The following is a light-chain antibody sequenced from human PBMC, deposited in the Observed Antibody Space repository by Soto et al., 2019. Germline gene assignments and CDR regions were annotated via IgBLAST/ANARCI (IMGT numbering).Light chain of an antibody. Sequence: DIQMTQSPSTLSASVGDRVTITCRASQSISSWLAWYQQKKGKAPKLLIYDASSLQSGVPSRFSGSGSGTEFTLPISRLQSEDFAVYYCQQCNDWPWTFGQGTKVDI. CDR1: QSISSW. CDR3: QQCNDWPWT. V-gene: IGKV1-5*01. CDR2: DAS. J-gene: IGKJ1*01.